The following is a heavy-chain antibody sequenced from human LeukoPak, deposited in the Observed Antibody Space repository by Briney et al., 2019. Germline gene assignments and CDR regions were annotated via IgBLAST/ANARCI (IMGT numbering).Heavy chain of an antibody. D-gene: IGHD1-26*01. CDR1: GGSISNYY. CDR2: IHSSGST. J-gene: IGHJ3*01. V-gene: IGHV4-4*07. CDR3: ARGIATITQDSFDV. Sequence: PSETLSLTCTVSGGSISNYYWSWIRQSAGKGLEWIGRIHSSGSTNFNPSLRSRVTMSADTSKHQFSQWLTSVTAADTALYYCARGIATITQDSFDVWGLGTMVTVSS.